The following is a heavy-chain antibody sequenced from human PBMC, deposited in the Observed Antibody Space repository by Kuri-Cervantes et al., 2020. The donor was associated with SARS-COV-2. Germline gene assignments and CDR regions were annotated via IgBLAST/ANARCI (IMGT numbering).Heavy chain of an antibody. CDR3: ATDSYYYYYMDV. Sequence: ASVKVSCKTPETTFPNYDINWVRQATGQGLEWMGMVKTNSGNTLYAQFFQGRVTMTRDISTSTVYMELSSLRSEDTAVYYCATDSYYYYYMDVWGKGTTVTVSS. V-gene: IGHV1-8*01. CDR2: VKTNSGNT. CDR1: ETTFPNYD. J-gene: IGHJ6*03.